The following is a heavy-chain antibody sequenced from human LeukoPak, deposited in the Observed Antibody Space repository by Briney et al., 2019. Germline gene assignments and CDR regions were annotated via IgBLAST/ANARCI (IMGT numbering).Heavy chain of an antibody. D-gene: IGHD6-13*01. CDR2: ISDDGSYK. V-gene: IGHV3-30*18. CDR3: AKDRDTTSSGTFDY. J-gene: IGHJ4*02. Sequence: GGPLRLSCAASGFTFRNYGMHCVPQAPGKGLEWVAVISDDGSYKNYADSVKGRFTISRDNSNNTLYLQMNSLRAEDTAVYYRAKDRDTTSSGTFDYWGQGTLVTVSS. CDR1: GFTFRNYG.